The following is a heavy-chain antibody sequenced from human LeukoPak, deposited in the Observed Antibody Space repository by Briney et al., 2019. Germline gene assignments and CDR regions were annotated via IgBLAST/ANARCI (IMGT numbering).Heavy chain of an antibody. D-gene: IGHD2-15*01. Sequence: SATLSLTCTVSGASTSNYYWSWLRQPAGKGLEWIGRFYASGTTYYNPSLRSRVTLSIDTSKNQFSLKLSSVTAADTAVYYCARTHCGGGSCNKFDPWGQGILVTVSS. J-gene: IGHJ5*02. CDR2: FYASGTT. CDR3: ARTHCGGGSCNKFDP. V-gene: IGHV4-4*07. CDR1: GASTSNYY.